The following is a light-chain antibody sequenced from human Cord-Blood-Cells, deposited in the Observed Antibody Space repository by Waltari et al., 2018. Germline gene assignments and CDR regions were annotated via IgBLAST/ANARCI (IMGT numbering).Light chain of an antibody. CDR1: SSDVGGYNS. J-gene: IGLJ1*01. V-gene: IGLV2-14*01. Sequence: QSALPQPASVSGSPGHSITLSCTGPSSDVGGYNSISWYQQHPGKAPKLMIYDVSNRPSGVSNRFSGSKSGNTASLTISGLQAEDEADYYCSSYTSSSTYVFGTGTKVTVL. CDR3: SSYTSSSTYV. CDR2: DVS.